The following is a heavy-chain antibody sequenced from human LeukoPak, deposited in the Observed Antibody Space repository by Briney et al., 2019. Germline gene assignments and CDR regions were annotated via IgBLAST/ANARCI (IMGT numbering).Heavy chain of an antibody. Sequence: GGSLRLSCAASGFTFNNYVMSWVRQAPGKGLEWVSTINGGGYNTYYADSVKGRVTISRDNSKNTLSLQVNTLRAEDTAVYYCARASGIYGSGWYFDYWGQRTLVTVSS. J-gene: IGHJ4*02. V-gene: IGHV3-23*01. CDR2: INGGGYNT. CDR1: GFTFNNYV. D-gene: IGHD6-19*01. CDR3: ARASGIYGSGWYFDY.